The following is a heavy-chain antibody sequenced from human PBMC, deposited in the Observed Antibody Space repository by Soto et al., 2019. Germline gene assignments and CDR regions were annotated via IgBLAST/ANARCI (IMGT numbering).Heavy chain of an antibody. J-gene: IGHJ3*02. CDR3: ARVNYYDSSGYYSHRAFDI. V-gene: IGHV4-30-4*01. CDR2: IYYSGST. D-gene: IGHD3-22*01. Sequence: PSETLSLTCTVSGGSISSGDYYWSWIRQPPGKGLEWIGYIYYSGSTYYNPSLKSRVTISVDTSKNQFSLKLSSVTAADTAVYYCARVNYYDSSGYYSHRAFDIWGQGTMVTVSS. CDR1: GGSISSGDYY.